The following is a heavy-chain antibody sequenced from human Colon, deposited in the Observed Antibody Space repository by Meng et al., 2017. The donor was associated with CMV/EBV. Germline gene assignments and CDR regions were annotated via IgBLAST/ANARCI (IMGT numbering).Heavy chain of an antibody. Sequence: SGPTLVKPTETSTLTCTFSGFSLSAPVMSVVWIRQSPSKALEWLARVEWDEDKFNKTSLKTRLTISKDTSKNQVVLTMTDMDPVDTATYFCARVRPNNNDWTFDYWGQGILVTVSS. CDR1: GFSLSAPVMS. V-gene: IGHV2-70D*14. CDR2: VEWDEDK. CDR3: ARVRPNNNDWTFDY. J-gene: IGHJ4*02. D-gene: IGHD3-9*01.